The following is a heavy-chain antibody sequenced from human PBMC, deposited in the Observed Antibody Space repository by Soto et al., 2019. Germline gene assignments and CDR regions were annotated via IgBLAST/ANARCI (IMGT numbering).Heavy chain of an antibody. J-gene: IGHJ4*02. CDR3: ARERGCYGLFDS. CDR2: IYPSGMP. CDR1: GGSISHAAYS. V-gene: IGHV4-30-2*01. Sequence: SETLSLTCTVSGGSISHAAYSWSWIRQTPGEGLAWIGYIYPSGMPFYNPSLRSRVTISMGRSNVQFSLNVMSLSAADTAVYYCARERGCYGLFDSRCQRTLGTVSA. D-gene: IGHD2-2*01.